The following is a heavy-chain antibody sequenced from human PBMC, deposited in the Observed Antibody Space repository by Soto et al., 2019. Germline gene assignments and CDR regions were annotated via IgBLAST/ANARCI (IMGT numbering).Heavy chain of an antibody. CDR2: IYHSGRT. CDR1: GGSISSSNW. CDR3: ARGRYCSSTSCYVPWFDP. Sequence: QVQLQESGPGLVKPSGTLSLTCAVSGGSISSSNWWSWVRQPPGKGLEWIGEIYHSGRTNYNPSLKSRVTISVDKSKNQFSLKLSSVTAADTAVYYCARGRYCSSTSCYVPWFDPWGQGTLVTVSS. D-gene: IGHD2-2*01. V-gene: IGHV4-4*02. J-gene: IGHJ5*02.